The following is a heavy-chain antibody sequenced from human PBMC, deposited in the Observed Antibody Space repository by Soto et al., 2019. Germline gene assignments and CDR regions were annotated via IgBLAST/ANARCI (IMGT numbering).Heavy chain of an antibody. CDR3: AKDRDYYGSGSYGGGMDV. V-gene: IGHV3-30*18. J-gene: IGHJ6*02. CDR2: ISYDGSNK. Sequence: QVQLVESGGGVVQPGRSLRLSCAASGFTFSSYGMHWVRQAPGKGLKWVAVISYDGSNKYYADSVKGRLTISRDNSKNTLYLQTTSLRAEDTAVYYCAKDRDYYGSGSYGGGMDVWGQGTTVTVSS. D-gene: IGHD3-10*01. CDR1: GFTFSSYG.